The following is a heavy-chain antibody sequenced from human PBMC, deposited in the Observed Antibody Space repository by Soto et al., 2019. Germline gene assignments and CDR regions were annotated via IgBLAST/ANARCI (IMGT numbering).Heavy chain of an antibody. CDR2: IYYSGST. J-gene: IGHJ4*02. CDR3: ARGAYGGTFDY. D-gene: IGHD4-17*01. Sequence: SETLSLTCTVSGGSISSGGYYWSWIRQHPGKGLEWIGYIYYSGSTYYNPSLKSRVTISVDTSKNQFSLKLSSVTAADTAVYYCARGAYGGTFDYWGQGTLVTVSS. V-gene: IGHV4-31*03. CDR1: GGSISSGGYY.